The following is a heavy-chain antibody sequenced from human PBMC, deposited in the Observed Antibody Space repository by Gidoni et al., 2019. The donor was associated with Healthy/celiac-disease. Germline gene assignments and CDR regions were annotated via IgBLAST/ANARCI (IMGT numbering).Heavy chain of an antibody. CDR1: GFTFSSYE. CDR3: ARHYREDSSGWYGPLNWFDP. Sequence: EVQLVESGGGLVQPGGSLSLSCAASGFTFSSYEMNWVRQAPGKGLEWFSDISSSGSTIYYADSVKGRFTISRDNAKNSLYLQMNSLRAEDTAVYYCARHYREDSSGWYGPLNWFDPWGQGTLVTVSS. V-gene: IGHV3-48*03. D-gene: IGHD6-19*01. CDR2: ISSSGSTI. J-gene: IGHJ5*02.